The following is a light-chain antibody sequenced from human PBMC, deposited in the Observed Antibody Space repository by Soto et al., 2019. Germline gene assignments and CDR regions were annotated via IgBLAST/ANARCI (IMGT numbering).Light chain of an antibody. CDR3: QEYGNAPT. Sequence: EIVLTQSPGTLSLSPGERATLSCRASQSVSSSYLAWYQQEPGQAPRLLIYGATSRATGIPDRFSGSGSGKDFTITISGLELEDFAVYYCQEYGNAPTFGGGTKVEIK. V-gene: IGKV3-20*01. J-gene: IGKJ4*02. CDR1: QSVSSSY. CDR2: GAT.